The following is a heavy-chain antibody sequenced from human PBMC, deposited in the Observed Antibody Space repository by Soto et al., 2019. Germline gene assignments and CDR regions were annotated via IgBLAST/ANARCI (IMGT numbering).Heavy chain of an antibody. J-gene: IGHJ3*02. CDR1: GYTLTELS. D-gene: IGHD1-1*01. CDR3: ATVERRRDQAFDI. Sequence: ASVQVSCKVSGYTLTELSMHWVRQAPGKGLEWVGGFDPEDGETIYAQKFQDRVNMTEDKSTDTAYMEVSSLRSEVTAVYYWATVERRRDQAFDIWGQGTMATVSS. V-gene: IGHV1-24*01. CDR2: FDPEDGET.